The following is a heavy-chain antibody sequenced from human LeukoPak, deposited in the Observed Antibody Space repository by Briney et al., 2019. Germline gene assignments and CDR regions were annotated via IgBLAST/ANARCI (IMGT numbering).Heavy chain of an antibody. CDR1: GFTFSSYA. V-gene: IGHV3-23*01. D-gene: IGHD3-22*01. CDR3: ARGAPILYDSSGYYPD. CDR2: ISGNAGST. J-gene: IGHJ4*02. Sequence: QSGGSLRLSCAASGFTFSSYAMSWVRQAPGKGLEWVSAISGNAGSTYYADSVKGRFTISRDNSKNTLYLQMNSLRAEDTAVYYCARGAPILYDSSGYYPDWGQGTLVTVSS.